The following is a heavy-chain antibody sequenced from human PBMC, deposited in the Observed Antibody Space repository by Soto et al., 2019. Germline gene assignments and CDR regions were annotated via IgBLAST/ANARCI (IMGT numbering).Heavy chain of an antibody. CDR3: ARRSLYPRDAFDI. V-gene: IGHV3-21*01. D-gene: IGHD3-16*01. CDR1: GFTFSSYS. Sequence: PGGSLRLSCAASGFTFSSYSMYWVRQAPGKGLEWVSSISSSSSYIYYADSVKGRFTISRDNAKKSLYLQMNSLRAEYTAVYYYARRSLYPRDAFDIWGQGTMVTVSS. J-gene: IGHJ3*02. CDR2: ISSSSSYI.